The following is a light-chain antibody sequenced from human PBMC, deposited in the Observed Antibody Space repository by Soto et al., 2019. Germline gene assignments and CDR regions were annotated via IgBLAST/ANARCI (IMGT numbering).Light chain of an antibody. CDR2: SAS. CDR3: QQTSSDPFT. J-gene: IGKJ3*01. Sequence: DSQMTQSPSSLSASVGDRFTITCLAIQSISSSLNWYQQKPCKSPKLLIYSASSLPGWVPSRFSGGGSRTDFTLTITSLQPEDFETYYCQQTSSDPFTFGPGTKVDIK. CDR1: QSISSS. V-gene: IGKV1-39*01.